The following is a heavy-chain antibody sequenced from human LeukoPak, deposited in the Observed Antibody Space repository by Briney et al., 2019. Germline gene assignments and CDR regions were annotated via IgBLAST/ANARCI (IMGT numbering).Heavy chain of an antibody. CDR3: TRGAGSTTSNDAFDI. CDR2: IYYSGST. Sequence: SETLSLTCTVSGGSISSYYWSWLRQPPGKGLEWIGYIYYSGSTNYNPSLKSRVTISVDTSKNQFSLKLSSVTAADTAVYYCTRGAGSTTSNDAFDIWGQGTMVTVSS. D-gene: IGHD1-1*01. V-gene: IGHV4-59*01. CDR1: GGSISSYY. J-gene: IGHJ3*02.